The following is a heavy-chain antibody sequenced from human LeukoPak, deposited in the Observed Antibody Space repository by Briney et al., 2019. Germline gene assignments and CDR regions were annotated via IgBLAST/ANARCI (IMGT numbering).Heavy chain of an antibody. J-gene: IGHJ3*02. V-gene: IGHV1-18*04. CDR2: ISAYNGNT. Sequence: ASVKVSCKASGYTFTSYGISWVRQAPGQGLEWMGWISAYNGNTNYAQKLQGRVTMTTDTSTSTAYMEVRSLRSDDETVYHCARDPPRGDYGDYPAFDIWRRAKMLTVSS. CDR1: GYTFTSYG. D-gene: IGHD4-17*01. CDR3: ARDPPRGDYGDYPAFDI.